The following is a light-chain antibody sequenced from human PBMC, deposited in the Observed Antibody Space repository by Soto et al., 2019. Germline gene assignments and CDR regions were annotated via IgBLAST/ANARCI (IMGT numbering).Light chain of an antibody. CDR1: QGIGIY. CDR3: QNYKKAPIT. CDR2: GAS. J-gene: IGKJ5*01. V-gene: IGKV1-27*01. Sequence: DIQMTQSPSSLSASVGDRVTLTCRASQGIGIYLAWYQQTPGQVPKRLIYGASKLQSGVPSRFSGGGSGTNFALTISSLQPEDVATYYCQNYKKAPITFGQGTRLEI.